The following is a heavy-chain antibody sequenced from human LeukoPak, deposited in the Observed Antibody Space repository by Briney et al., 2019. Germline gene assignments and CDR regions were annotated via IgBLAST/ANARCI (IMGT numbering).Heavy chain of an antibody. Sequence: AAVKVSCKASGYTFTSDYMHWVRHAPGQGLEWMGIINPSGGSPSYAQTFQGRVTMTRDTSTSTVYMELSSLRSEDTAVYYCARGYSYALDYWGQGTLVAVSS. CDR3: ARGYSYALDY. CDR2: INPSGGSP. CDR1: GYTFTSDY. V-gene: IGHV1-46*01. J-gene: IGHJ4*02. D-gene: IGHD5-18*01.